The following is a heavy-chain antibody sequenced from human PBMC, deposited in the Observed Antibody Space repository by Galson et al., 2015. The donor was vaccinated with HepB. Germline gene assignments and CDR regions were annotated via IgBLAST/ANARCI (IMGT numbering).Heavy chain of an antibody. CDR2: INPNSGGT. CDR1: GYTFTGYY. Sequence: SVKVSCKASGYTFTGYYMHWVRQAPGQGLEWMGWINPNSGGTNYAQKFQGWVTMTRDTSISTAYMELSRLRSDDTAVYYCARASSGWSRDPFPPLYYGMDVWGQGTTVTVSS. CDR3: ARASSGWSRDPFPPLYYGMDV. J-gene: IGHJ6*02. D-gene: IGHD6-19*01. V-gene: IGHV1-2*04.